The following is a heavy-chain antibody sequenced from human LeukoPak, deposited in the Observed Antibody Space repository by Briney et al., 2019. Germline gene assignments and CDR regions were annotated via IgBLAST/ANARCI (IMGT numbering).Heavy chain of an antibody. CDR2: ISSSGNTI. CDR3: ARSGGSYINS. V-gene: IGHV3-48*03. Sequence: PGGSLFLSCAASGFTFSGSEMNWVRQAPGRGLEWVSYISSSGNTICYADSVKGRFTISRDNAKNSLFLQMNSLRAEDTAVYYCARSGGSYINSWGQGTMVTGFS. J-gene: IGHJ4*02. CDR1: GFTFSGSE. D-gene: IGHD1-26*01.